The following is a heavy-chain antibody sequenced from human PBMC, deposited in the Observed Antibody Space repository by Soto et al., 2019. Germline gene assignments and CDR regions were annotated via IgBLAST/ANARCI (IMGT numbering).Heavy chain of an antibody. Sequence: SETLSLTCTVSGDSISSSTFYWGWLRQPPGKGPEWIGSVYYTSTTFYNPSLESRLTISVDPSKNQFSLKLTSVTAADAAVYYCVRRTRLDPQDDDWFDPWGQGILVTVSS. D-gene: IGHD6-19*01. CDR2: VYYTSTT. CDR1: GDSISSSTFY. CDR3: VRRTRLDPQDDDWFDP. V-gene: IGHV4-39*01. J-gene: IGHJ5*02.